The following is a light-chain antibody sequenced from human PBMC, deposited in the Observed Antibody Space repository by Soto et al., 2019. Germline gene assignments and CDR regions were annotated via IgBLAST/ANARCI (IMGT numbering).Light chain of an antibody. V-gene: IGKV3-20*01. CDR2: SAS. CDR1: QSLSGGY. Sequence: EIVLTQSPGILSLPPGERATLSCRASQSLSGGYLAWFQQKPGQTPRLLIYSASNRATGIPDRFSGSGSGTDFTLTISRLEPEDFVVYYCQQNGSLPITFGQGTRLEIK. CDR3: QQNGSLPIT. J-gene: IGKJ5*01.